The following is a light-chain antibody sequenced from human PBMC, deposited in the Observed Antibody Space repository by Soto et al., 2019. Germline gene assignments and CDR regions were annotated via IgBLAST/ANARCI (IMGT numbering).Light chain of an antibody. J-gene: IGKJ5*01. Sequence: DVQMFQSLSSLSASVGDRVTITCRASQSIGNYLSWYQQKPGKAPKLLINVASTLQSGVPSRFSGSGSGTDFTLTISSLEPEDSAVYYCQQRHMWPITFGQGTRLAVK. CDR2: VAS. V-gene: IGKV1-39*01. CDR3: QQRHMWPIT. CDR1: QSIGNY.